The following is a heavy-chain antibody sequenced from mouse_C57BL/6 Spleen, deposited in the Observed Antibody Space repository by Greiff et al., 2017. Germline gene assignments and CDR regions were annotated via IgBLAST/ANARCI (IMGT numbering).Heavy chain of an antibody. V-gene: IGHV1-69*01. J-gene: IGHJ4*01. Sequence: QVQLQQPGAELVMPGASVKLSCKASGYTFTSYWMHWVKQSPGQGLEWIGEIDPSDSYTTYNQKFKGKATLTVDKSSSTVYMQLSRLTSEDSAVYYCARGNYYGSRYGLGRYAMDYWGQGTSVTVSS. CDR3: ARGNYYGSRYGLGRYAMDY. CDR2: IDPSDSYT. CDR1: GYTFTSYW. D-gene: IGHD1-1*01.